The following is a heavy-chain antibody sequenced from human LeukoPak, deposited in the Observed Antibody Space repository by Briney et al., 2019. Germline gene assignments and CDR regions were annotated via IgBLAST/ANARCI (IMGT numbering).Heavy chain of an antibody. V-gene: IGHV3-23*01. CDR3: ARDFGSGSYYAFDL. J-gene: IGHJ3*01. D-gene: IGHD3-10*01. Sequence: GGSLRLSCAASGFTFSSYAMSWVRQAPGKGLEWVSAISGSGGSTYYADSVKGRFSISRDNSQNTLYLEMNSLRAEDTAVYYCARDFGSGSYYAFDLWGQGTMVTVSS. CDR2: ISGSGGST. CDR1: GFTFSSYA.